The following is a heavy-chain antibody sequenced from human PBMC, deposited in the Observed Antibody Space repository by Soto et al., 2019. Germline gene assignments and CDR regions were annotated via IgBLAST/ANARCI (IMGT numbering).Heavy chain of an antibody. Sequence: SETLSLTCTVSCGSVSSADWNWSWIRQTPGKGLEWIGHIYEGGRTYSNPSLMSRATISLDTSKNLFSLNLKSVTAADTAVYYCTSGPSGDKVDFWGQGLLVTVSS. CDR1: CGSVSSADWN. CDR3: TSGPSGDKVDF. D-gene: IGHD7-27*01. J-gene: IGHJ4*02. V-gene: IGHV4-30-4*08. CDR2: IYEGGRT.